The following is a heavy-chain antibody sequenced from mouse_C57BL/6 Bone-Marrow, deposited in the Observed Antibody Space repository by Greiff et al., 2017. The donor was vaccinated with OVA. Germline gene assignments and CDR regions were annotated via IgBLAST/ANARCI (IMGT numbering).Heavy chain of an antibody. CDR3: ARHEDRWDYPHYYAMDY. D-gene: IGHD2-4*01. CDR1: GYTFTEYT. V-gene: IGHV1-62-2*01. CDR2: FYPGSGSI. Sequence: VQLVESGAELVKPGASVKLSCKASGYTFTEYTIHWVKQRSGQGLEWIGWFYPGSGSIKYNEKFKDKATLTADKSSSTVYMELSRLTSEDSAVYFCARHEDRWDYPHYYAMDYWGQGTSVTVSS. J-gene: IGHJ4*01.